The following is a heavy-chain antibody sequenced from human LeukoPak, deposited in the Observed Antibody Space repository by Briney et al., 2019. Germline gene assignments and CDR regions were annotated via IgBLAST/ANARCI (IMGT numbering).Heavy chain of an antibody. J-gene: IGHJ6*02. CDR2: VSGNGNT. CDR1: QFNFNKFG. Sequence: GGSLRLSCSTSQFNFNKFGMTWVRQAPGKGLEWVASVSGNGNTQYADSVQGRFTISRDNSKNTLYLQMNSLRAEDTAVYYCAKAQRDYYYGMDVWGQGTTVTVSS. CDR3: AKAQRDYYYGMDV. V-gene: IGHV3-23*01.